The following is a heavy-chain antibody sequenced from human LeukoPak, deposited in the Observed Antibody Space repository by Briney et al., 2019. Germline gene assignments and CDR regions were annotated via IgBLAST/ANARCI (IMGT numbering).Heavy chain of an antibody. CDR2: IIPIFGTA. J-gene: IGHJ4*02. CDR1: GGTFSSYA. Sequence: ASVKVSCKASGGTFSSYAISWVRQAPGQGLEWMGGIIPIFGTANYAQKFQGRVTITTDESTSTAYMELSSPRSEDTAVYYCARGPFGVGIVVVHFDYWGQGTLVTVSS. D-gene: IGHD3-22*01. CDR3: ARGPFGVGIVVVHFDY. V-gene: IGHV1-69*05.